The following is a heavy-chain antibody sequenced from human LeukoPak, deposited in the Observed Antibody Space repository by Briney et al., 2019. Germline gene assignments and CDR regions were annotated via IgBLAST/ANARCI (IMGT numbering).Heavy chain of an antibody. Sequence: SETLSLTCTVSGGSISNYYWSWIRQPAGKGLEWIGHIYTTGSTNYNPSLKSRVTMSVDTSKNQCTLKLTSVTAADTAVYYCVTGGYYYGMDVWGQGTTVTASS. CDR2: IYTTGST. CDR3: VTGGYYYGMDV. CDR1: GGSISNYY. V-gene: IGHV4-4*07. J-gene: IGHJ6*02.